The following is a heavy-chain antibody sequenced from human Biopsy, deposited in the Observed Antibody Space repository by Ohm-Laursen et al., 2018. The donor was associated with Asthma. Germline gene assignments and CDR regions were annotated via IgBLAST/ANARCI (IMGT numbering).Heavy chain of an antibody. V-gene: IGHV3-53*01. Sequence: SLRLSCAASGFTFSNYAMTWVRQAPGKGLEWVSIMYAGGSRFYADRVKGRFTISRDNSKNTLYLQMDSLRPEDTALYYCARAGDTNDYGPAFDIWGQGTLVTVSS. J-gene: IGHJ4*02. CDR1: GFTFSNYA. CDR2: MYAGGSR. CDR3: ARAGDTNDYGPAFDI. D-gene: IGHD4-17*01.